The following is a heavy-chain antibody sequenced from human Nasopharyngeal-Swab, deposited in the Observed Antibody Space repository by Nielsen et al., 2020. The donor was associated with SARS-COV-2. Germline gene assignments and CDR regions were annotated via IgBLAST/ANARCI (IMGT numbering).Heavy chain of an antibody. V-gene: IGHV3-23*01. Sequence: ESLKISCAASGFTFSSYAMSWVRQAPGKGLEWVSAISGSGGSTYYADSVKGRFTISRDNSKNTLYLQMNSLRAEDTAVYYCAKYYGDYPYYYYYMDVWGKGTTVTVSS. CDR3: AKYYGDYPYYYYYMDV. CDR2: ISGSGGST. D-gene: IGHD4-17*01. CDR1: GFTFSSYA. J-gene: IGHJ6*03.